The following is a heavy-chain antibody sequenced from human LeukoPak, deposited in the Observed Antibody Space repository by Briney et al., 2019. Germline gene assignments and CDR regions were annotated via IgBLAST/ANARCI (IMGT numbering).Heavy chain of an antibody. J-gene: IGHJ4*02. V-gene: IGHV3-15*01. CDR2: IRSKSDGGTA. CDR3: TTYVSGYFGY. CDR1: GLTFSNAW. Sequence: GGSLRLSCAASGLTFSNAWMCWVRQAPGKGLEWVGRIRSKSDGGTADYAAPVKGRFIISRDDSKNTLYLQMNSLETEDTAVYYCTTYVSGYFGYWGQGTLVTVSS. D-gene: IGHD3-10*01.